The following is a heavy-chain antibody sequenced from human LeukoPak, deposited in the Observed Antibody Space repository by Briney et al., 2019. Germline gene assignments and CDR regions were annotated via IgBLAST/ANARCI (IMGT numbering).Heavy chain of an antibody. Sequence: GGSLRLSCAASGFTFSSYSMNWVRQAPGKGLEWVSYISSSSSTIYYADSVKGRFTISRDNAKNSLYLQMNSLRAEDTAVYYCARAETIFWSGYYTYFDYWGQGTLVTVSS. CDR3: ARAETIFWSGYYTYFDY. J-gene: IGHJ4*02. V-gene: IGHV3-48*01. CDR2: ISSSSSTI. D-gene: IGHD3-3*01. CDR1: GFTFSSYS.